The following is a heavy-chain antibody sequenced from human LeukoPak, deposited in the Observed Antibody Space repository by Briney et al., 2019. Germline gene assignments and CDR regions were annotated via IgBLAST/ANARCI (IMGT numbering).Heavy chain of an antibody. J-gene: IGHJ6*03. CDR1: GYTFTSYG. V-gene: IGHV1-18*01. D-gene: IGHD2-21*01. CDR2: ISAHNGNT. Sequence: GASVKVSCKASGYTFTSYGISWVRQAPGQGLEWMGWISAHNGNTNYARKLQSRVTMTTDTSTSTAYMELRSLRSDDTAVYYCARVICGGDCYYYYYYYMDVWGKGTTVTVSS. CDR3: ARVICGGDCYYYYYYYMDV.